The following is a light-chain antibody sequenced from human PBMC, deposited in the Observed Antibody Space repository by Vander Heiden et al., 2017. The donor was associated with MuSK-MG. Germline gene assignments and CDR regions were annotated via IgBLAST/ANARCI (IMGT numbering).Light chain of an antibody. V-gene: IGLV2-14*01. CDR3: SSYTSSSTYV. Sequence: QSALTQPASVSGSPGQSITISCTGTSSDVGGYNYVPWYQQHPVNALKLMIYEFISRPSGVSNRFSGSKSCNTASLTISGLQADVDADYYCSSYTSSSTYVFGTGTKVTVL. CDR2: EFI. CDR1: SSDVGGYNY. J-gene: IGLJ1*01.